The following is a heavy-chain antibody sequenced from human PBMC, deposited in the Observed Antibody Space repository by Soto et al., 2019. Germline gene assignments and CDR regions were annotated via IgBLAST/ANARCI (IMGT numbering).Heavy chain of an antibody. CDR2: ISGSGGST. D-gene: IGHD4-17*01. CDR1: GFTFSSYA. J-gene: IGHJ6*02. Sequence: GGSLRLSCAASGFTFSSYAMSWVRQAPGKGLEWVSAISGSGGSTYYADSVKGRFTISRDNSKNTLYLQMNSLRAEDTAVYYCAKEGDYEGYYYYGMDVWGQGTTVTVSS. V-gene: IGHV3-23*01. CDR3: AKEGDYEGYYYYGMDV.